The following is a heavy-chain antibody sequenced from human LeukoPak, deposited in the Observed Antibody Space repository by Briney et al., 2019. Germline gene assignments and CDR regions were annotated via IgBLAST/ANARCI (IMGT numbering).Heavy chain of an antibody. Sequence: ASVKVSCKASGYTFTSYGISWVRQAPGQGLEWMGWISGYNGNTNYAQKLQGRVTMTTDTSTSTAYMELRSLRSDDTAVYYCARVTSAAAGQDNWFDPWGQGTLVTVSS. CDR1: GYTFTSYG. CDR2: ISGYNGNT. D-gene: IGHD6-13*01. J-gene: IGHJ5*02. V-gene: IGHV1-18*01. CDR3: ARVTSAAAGQDNWFDP.